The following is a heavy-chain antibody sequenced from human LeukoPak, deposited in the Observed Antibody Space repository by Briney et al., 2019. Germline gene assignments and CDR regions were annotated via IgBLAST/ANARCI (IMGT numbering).Heavy chain of an antibody. D-gene: IGHD2-2*01. CDR3: ARGTCRCPLGYCSSTSCYDFDY. Sequence: ASVKISCKASGYTFTDYYMHWVQQAPGKGLEWMGRVDPEDGETIYAEKFQGRVTITADTSTDTAYMELSSLRSEDTAVYYCARGTCRCPLGYCSSTSCYDFDYWGQGTLVTVSS. CDR2: VDPEDGET. J-gene: IGHJ4*02. CDR1: GYTFTDYY. V-gene: IGHV1-69-2*01.